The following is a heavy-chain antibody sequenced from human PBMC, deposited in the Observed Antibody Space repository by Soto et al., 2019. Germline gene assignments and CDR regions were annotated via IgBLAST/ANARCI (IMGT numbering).Heavy chain of an antibody. CDR1: GFTFSNAW. CDR2: IKSKTGGGTT. J-gene: IGHJ4*02. D-gene: IGHD3-16*02. V-gene: IGHV3-15*01. Sequence: GGSLRLSCAASGFTFSNAWMSWVRQAPGKGLEWVGRIKSKTGGGTTDYAAPVKGRFTISRDDSKNTLYLQMNSLKTEDTAVYYCTTDPAPYDYIWGSYRYSYWGQGTLVTVSS. CDR3: TTDPAPYDYIWGSYRYSY.